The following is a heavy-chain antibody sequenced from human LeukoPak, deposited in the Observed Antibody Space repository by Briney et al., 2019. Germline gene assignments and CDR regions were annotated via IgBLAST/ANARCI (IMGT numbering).Heavy chain of an antibody. V-gene: IGHV4-61*02. CDR2: IYANGST. CDR3: ASFATGTTDNCYMDV. J-gene: IGHJ6*03. D-gene: IGHD1-1*01. CDR1: GASISIGLYY. Sequence: SETLSLTCTVSGASISIGLYYWSWIRQPAGKGLEWIVLIYANGSTNYNPSLKSRVTISVGTSKNQFSLKLTSITAADTAVYYSASFATGTTDNCYMDVWGKGTTVTVSS.